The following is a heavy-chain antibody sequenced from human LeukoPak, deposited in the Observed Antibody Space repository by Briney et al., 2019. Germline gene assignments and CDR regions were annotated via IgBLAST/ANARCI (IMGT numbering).Heavy chain of an antibody. Sequence: ASVKVSCKASGGTFSSYAISWVRQAPGQGLEWMGGIIPIFGTANYAQKFQDRVTITADESTSTAYMELSSLRSEDSAVYCCATDDYGSGSYYKLDYWGQGTLVTVSS. CDR1: GGTFSSYA. CDR3: ATDDYGSGSYYKLDY. J-gene: IGHJ4*02. D-gene: IGHD3-10*01. V-gene: IGHV1-69*13. CDR2: IIPIFGTA.